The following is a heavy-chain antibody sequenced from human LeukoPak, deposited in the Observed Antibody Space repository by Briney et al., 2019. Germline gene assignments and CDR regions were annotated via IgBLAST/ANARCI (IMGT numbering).Heavy chain of an antibody. J-gene: IGHJ4*02. Sequence: SETLSLTCTVSGGSVSTYHWNWIRQPPGKGLEWVASISYSGRTNYNPSLKSRVTISVDMSKNQFSLKLNSVTAADTAVYYCARGGLTGTTGHFDCRGQGTLVTVSS. CDR1: GGSVSTYH. CDR2: ISYSGRT. D-gene: IGHD1-20*01. V-gene: IGHV4-59*08. CDR3: ARGGLTGTTGHFDC.